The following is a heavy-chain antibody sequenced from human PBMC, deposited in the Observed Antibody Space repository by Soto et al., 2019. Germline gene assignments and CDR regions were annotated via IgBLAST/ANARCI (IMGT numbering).Heavy chain of an antibody. J-gene: IGHJ4*02. Sequence: SETLSLTCTVSGGSISSGDYYWSWIRQPPGKGLEWIGYIYYSGSTYYNPSLKSRVTISVDTSKNQFSLKLSSVTAADTAVYYCASAGVVGATALDYWVQGTLVTVSS. CDR3: ASAGVVGATALDY. D-gene: IGHD1-26*01. V-gene: IGHV4-30-4*01. CDR2: IYYSGST. CDR1: GGSISSGDYY.